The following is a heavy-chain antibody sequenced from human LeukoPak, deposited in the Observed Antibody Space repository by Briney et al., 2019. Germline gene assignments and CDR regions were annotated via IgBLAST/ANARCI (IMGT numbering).Heavy chain of an antibody. CDR1: CGSIIRHY. CDR2: IFYSGST. J-gene: IGHJ6*03. CDR3: ARYLGFGELLDYYMDV. V-gene: IGHV4-59*11. Sequence: AATLALTRACTCGSIIRHYWSSTRPPPGEGLGCLGFIFYSGSTNYTPSLKSRVTISVDTSKNQFSLKLSSVTAADTAVYYCARYLGFGELLDYYMDVWGKGTTVTVSS. D-gene: IGHD3-10*01.